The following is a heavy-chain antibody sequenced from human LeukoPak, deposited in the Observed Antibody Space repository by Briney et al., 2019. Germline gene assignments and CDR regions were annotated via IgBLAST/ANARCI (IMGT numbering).Heavy chain of an antibody. CDR3: ARGRAYDYVWGSHRYGEGSFDY. CDR2: INHSGST. CDR1: GGSFSGYY. Sequence: PSETLSLTCAVYGGSFSGYYWSWIRQPPGKGLEWIGEINHSGSTNYNPSLKSRVTISVDTSKNQFSLKLSSVTAADTAVYYCARGRAYDYVWGSHRYGEGSFDYWGQGTLVTVSS. V-gene: IGHV4-34*01. J-gene: IGHJ4*02. D-gene: IGHD3-16*02.